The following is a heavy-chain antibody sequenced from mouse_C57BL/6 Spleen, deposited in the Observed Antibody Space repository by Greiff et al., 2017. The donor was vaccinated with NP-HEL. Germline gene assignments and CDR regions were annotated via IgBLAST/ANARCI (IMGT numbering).Heavy chain of an antibody. CDR2: IDPSDSYT. D-gene: IGHD1-1*01. V-gene: IGHV1-59*01. CDR3: HYYGSSYGFAY. CDR1: GYTFTSYW. Sequence: QVQLQQPGAELVRPGTSVKLSCKASGYTFTSYWMHWVKQRPGQGLEWIGVIDPSDSYTNYNQKFKGKATLTVDTSSSTAYMQLSSLTSEDSAVYDCHYYGSSYGFAYWGQGTLVTVSA. J-gene: IGHJ3*01.